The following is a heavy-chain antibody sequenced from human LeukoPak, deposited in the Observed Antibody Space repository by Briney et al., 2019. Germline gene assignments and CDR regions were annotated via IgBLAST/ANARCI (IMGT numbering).Heavy chain of an antibody. J-gene: IGHJ4*02. CDR1: GFTFQDHG. CDR2: LNWNGDNR. V-gene: IGHV3-20*04. CDR3: AREEGPYFDC. Sequence: GGSLRLSCGASGFTFQDHGMSWVRQAPGKGLEWVSALNWNGDNRGYADSVKGRFTISRDNAKKSLYLQMNSLTAEDTAYYYCAREEGPYFDCWGQGTLVTVSS.